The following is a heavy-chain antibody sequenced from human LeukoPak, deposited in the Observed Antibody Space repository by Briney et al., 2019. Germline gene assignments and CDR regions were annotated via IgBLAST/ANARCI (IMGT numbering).Heavy chain of an antibody. Sequence: SETLSLTCAVYGGSFSGYYWSWIRQPPGKGLEWIGEINHSGSTNYNPSLKRRVTISVDTSKNQFSLKLSSVTAADTAVYYCARTLYYFDYWGQGTLVTVSS. J-gene: IGHJ4*02. CDR2: INHSGST. CDR3: ARTLYYFDY. V-gene: IGHV4-34*01. CDR1: GGSFSGYY.